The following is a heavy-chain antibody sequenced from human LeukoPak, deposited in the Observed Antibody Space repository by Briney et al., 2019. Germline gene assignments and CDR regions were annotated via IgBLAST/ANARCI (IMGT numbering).Heavy chain of an antibody. CDR1: GYTFTSYG. D-gene: IGHD2-15*01. CDR2: MNPNSGNT. J-gene: IGHJ4*02. V-gene: IGHV1-8*02. Sequence: ASVKVSCKASGYTFTSYGISWVRQAPGQGLEWMGWMNPNSGNTGYAQKFQGRVTMTRNTSISTAYMELSSLRSEDTAVYYCAGAGGYCGRISCPYYFDYWGQGTLVTVSS. CDR3: AGAGGYCGRISCPYYFDY.